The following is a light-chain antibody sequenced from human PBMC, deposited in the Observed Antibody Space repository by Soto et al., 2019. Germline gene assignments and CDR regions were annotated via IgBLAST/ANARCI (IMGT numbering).Light chain of an antibody. CDR1: QSVHNN. Sequence: EVVMTQSPATLSVSPGDRATLSCRASQSVHNNLAWYQQKPGQAPRLLIFDTSTRATDIPIRFTGGGSGTEFALTISSLQSEDSAVYCCQQYEMWPLTFGGGTKVEIK. V-gene: IGKV3-15*01. CDR3: QQYEMWPLT. J-gene: IGKJ4*01. CDR2: DTS.